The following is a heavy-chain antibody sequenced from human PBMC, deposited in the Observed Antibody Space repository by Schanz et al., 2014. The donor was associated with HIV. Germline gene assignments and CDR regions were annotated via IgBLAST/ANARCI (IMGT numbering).Heavy chain of an antibody. CDR1: GYTFSDYD. CDR3: ARGAAEMATMTPWRY. J-gene: IGHJ4*02. V-gene: IGHV1-2*02. D-gene: IGHD5-12*01. Sequence: QVQLVQSGPEVKKPGASVRVSCETSGYTFSDYDINWVRQALGQGLEWMGWINPNSGGSTYAQKFQGRVTMARDTSISTAYMELSRLRSDDTAVYYCARGAAEMATMTPWRYWGQGTLVTVSS. CDR2: INPNSGGS.